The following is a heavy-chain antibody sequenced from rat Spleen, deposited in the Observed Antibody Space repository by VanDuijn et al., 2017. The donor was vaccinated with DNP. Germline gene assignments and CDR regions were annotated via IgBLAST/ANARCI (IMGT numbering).Heavy chain of an antibody. CDR2: ISYDGSST. Sequence: EVQLVESGGGLVQPGRSMKLSCAASGFTFSNYDMAWVRQAPKKGLEWVATISYDGSSTYYRDSVKGRFTVSRDNAKNTLYLRMGSLRSEDTATYYCARPDYWGRGVMVTVSS. V-gene: IGHV5-7*01. CDR1: GFTFSNYD. J-gene: IGHJ2*01. CDR3: ARPDY.